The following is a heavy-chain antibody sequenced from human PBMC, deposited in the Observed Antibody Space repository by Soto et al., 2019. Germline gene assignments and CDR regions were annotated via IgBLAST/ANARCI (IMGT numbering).Heavy chain of an antibody. CDR3: ARIGPDCSSTSCYVANWFDP. CDR2: INAGNGNT. Sequence: ASVKVSCKASGYTFTSYAMHWVRQAPGQRLEWMGWINAGNGNTKYSQKFQGRVTITRDTSASTAYMELSSLRSEDTAVYYCARIGPDCSSTSCYVANWFDPSGQGTLVTVSS. V-gene: IGHV1-3*01. D-gene: IGHD2-2*01. J-gene: IGHJ5*02. CDR1: GYTFTSYA.